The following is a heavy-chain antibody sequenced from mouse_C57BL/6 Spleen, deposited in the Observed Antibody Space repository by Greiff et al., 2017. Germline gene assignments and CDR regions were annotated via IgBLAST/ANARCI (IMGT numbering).Heavy chain of an antibody. CDR2: IYPGDGDT. Sequence: QVQLQQSGPELVKPGASVKISCKASGYAFSSSWMNWVKQRPGKGLEWIGRIYPGDGDTNYNGKFKGKATLTADKSSSTAYMQLSSLTSEDAAVYFCARDSSGYLYWGQGTLVTVSA. D-gene: IGHD3-2*02. V-gene: IGHV1-82*01. CDR1: GYAFSSSW. CDR3: ARDSSGYLY. J-gene: IGHJ3*01.